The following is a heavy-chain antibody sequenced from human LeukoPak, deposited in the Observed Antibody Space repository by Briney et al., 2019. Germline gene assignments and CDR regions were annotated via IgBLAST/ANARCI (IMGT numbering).Heavy chain of an antibody. D-gene: IGHD2-15*01. Sequence: GASVKVSCKASGGTFCSYAISWVRQAPGQGLEWMGGIIPIFGTANYAQKFQGRVTITADESTSTAYMELSSLRSEDTAVYYCAKQLGYCSDGSCYFPYWGQGTLVTVSS. CDR2: IIPIFGTA. V-gene: IGHV1-69*13. J-gene: IGHJ4*02. CDR1: GGTFCSYA. CDR3: AKQLGYCSDGSCYFPY.